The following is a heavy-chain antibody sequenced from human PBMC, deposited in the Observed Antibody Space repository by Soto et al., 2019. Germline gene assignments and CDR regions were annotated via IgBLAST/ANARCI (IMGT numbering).Heavy chain of an antibody. J-gene: IGHJ4*02. CDR1: GYTFTSYD. CDR2: INPNNGNT. V-gene: IGHV1-8*01. CDR3: TPTSDQDS. Sequence: QVQLVQSGAEVKKPGASVKVSCKASGYTFTSYDINWVRQAAGQGLEWMGRINPNNGNTAYAQKFQGRVTMTRNTSISTAYVELNSLRSDDTAIYYCTPTSDQDSWGQGTLVTVSA. D-gene: IGHD1-26*01.